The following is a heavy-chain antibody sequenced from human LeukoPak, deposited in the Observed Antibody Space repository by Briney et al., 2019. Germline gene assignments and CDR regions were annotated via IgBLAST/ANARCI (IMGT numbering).Heavy chain of an antibody. J-gene: IGHJ6*02. V-gene: IGHV3-48*03. Sequence: GGSLSLSCAASGFTFSNYAMSWVRQAPGKGLEWASYISSSGSTIYYAASVKGRFTISRDNAKNSLYLQMNSLRAEDTAVYYCARDPDGSGMDCYYGMDVWGQGTTVTVSS. CDR2: ISSSGSTI. D-gene: IGHD3-10*01. CDR3: ARDPDGSGMDCYYGMDV. CDR1: GFTFSNYA.